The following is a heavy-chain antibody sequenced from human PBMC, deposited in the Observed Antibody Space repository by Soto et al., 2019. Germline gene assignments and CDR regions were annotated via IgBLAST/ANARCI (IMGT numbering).Heavy chain of an antibody. V-gene: IGHV4-39*07. D-gene: IGHD5-12*01. CDR3: VRERGMASSERFDS. J-gene: IGHJ4*02. CDR2: IYYSGST. CDR1: GGSISSSSYY. Sequence: SETLSLTCTVSGGSISSSSYYWGWIRQPPGKGLEWIGSIYYSGSTYYNPSLKSRVTISVDTSKNQFSLRLTSVSAADTAVYYCVRERGMASSERFDSWGQGTLVTVSS.